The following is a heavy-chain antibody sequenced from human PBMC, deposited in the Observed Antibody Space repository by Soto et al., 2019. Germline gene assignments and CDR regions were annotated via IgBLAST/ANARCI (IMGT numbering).Heavy chain of an antibody. CDR3: VKGRVYCSGGSCYPTAFDY. J-gene: IGHJ4*02. V-gene: IGHV3-64D*06. CDR2: ISSNGGST. D-gene: IGHD2-15*01. CDR1: GXTFSSYA. Sequence: LRLSCSASGXTFSSYAMHWVRQAPGKGLEYVSAISSNGGSTYYADSVKGRFTISRDNSKNTLYLQMSSLRAEDTAVYYCVKGRVYCSGGSCYPTAFDYWGRGTLVTVSA.